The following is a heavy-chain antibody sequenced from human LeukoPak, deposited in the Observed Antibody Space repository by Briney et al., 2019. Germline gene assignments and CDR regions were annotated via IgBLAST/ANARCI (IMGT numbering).Heavy chain of an antibody. V-gene: IGHV3-23*01. Sequence: GGSPRPSCAASGFTFSSYAMSWVRQPPGKGLEWVSAISGSGGNTDYADSVKGRFTISRDNSKNTLYLQMNSLRAEDTAVYYCAKGVDSRGYSLFDYWGQGTLVTVSS. J-gene: IGHJ4*02. CDR2: ISGSGGNT. CDR1: GFTFSSYA. D-gene: IGHD3-22*01. CDR3: AKGVDSRGYSLFDY.